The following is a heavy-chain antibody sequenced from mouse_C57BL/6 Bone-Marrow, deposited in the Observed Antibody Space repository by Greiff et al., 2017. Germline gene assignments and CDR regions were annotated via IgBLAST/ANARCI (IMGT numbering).Heavy chain of an antibody. CDR3: TRRDGNYSFAY. J-gene: IGHJ3*01. V-gene: IGHV1-15*01. CDR2: IDPETGGT. D-gene: IGHD2-1*01. CDR1: GYTFTDYE. Sequence: LQQSGAELVRPGASVTLSCKASGYTFTDYEMHWVKQTPVHGLEWIGAIDPETGGTAYNQKFKGKAILTADKSSSTAYMELRSLTSEDSAVYYCTRRDGNYSFAYWGQGTLVTVSA.